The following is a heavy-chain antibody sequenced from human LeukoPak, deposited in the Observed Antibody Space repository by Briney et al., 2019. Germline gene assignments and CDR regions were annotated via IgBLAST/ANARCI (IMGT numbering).Heavy chain of an antibody. V-gene: IGHV3-7*01. J-gene: IGHJ3*02. CDR2: INQDGSEK. Sequence: GGSLRLSCAASGITFSRFWMSWVRQAPGKGLQWVANINQDGSEKHYVDSVKGRFTISRDNAENSLYLQMNSLRAEDTAVYYCARDPDYYDSSGYPQDAFDIWGQGTMVTVSS. CDR1: GITFSRFW. CDR3: ARDPDYYDSSGYPQDAFDI. D-gene: IGHD3-22*01.